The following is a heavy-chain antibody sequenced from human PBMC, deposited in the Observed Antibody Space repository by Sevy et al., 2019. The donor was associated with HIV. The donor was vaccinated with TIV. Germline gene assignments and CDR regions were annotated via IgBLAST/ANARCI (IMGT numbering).Heavy chain of an antibody. Sequence: GGSLRLSCAASVFTFSSYAMHWVRQAPGKGLEWVAVISYDGSNKYYADSVKGRFTISRDNSKNTLYLQMNSLRAEDTAVYYCARGSSARAFDIWGQGTMVTVSS. CDR1: VFTFSSYA. CDR3: ARGSSARAFDI. D-gene: IGHD6-19*01. CDR2: ISYDGSNK. V-gene: IGHV3-30*04. J-gene: IGHJ3*02.